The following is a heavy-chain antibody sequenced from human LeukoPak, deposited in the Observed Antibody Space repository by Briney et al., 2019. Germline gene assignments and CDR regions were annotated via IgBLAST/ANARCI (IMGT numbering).Heavy chain of an antibody. CDR3: ARAVGNHSGYDLWSDY. D-gene: IGHD5-12*01. V-gene: IGHV6-1*01. CDR1: GDSVSSNSAA. J-gene: IGHJ4*02. CDR2: TYYRSKWYN. Sequence: SQTLSLTCAISGDSVSSNSAAWNWIRQSPSRGLEWLGRTYYRSKWYNGYAVSVKSRITINPDTSKNQFSLQLNSVTPEDTAVYYCARAVGNHSGYDLWSDYWGQGTLVTVSS.